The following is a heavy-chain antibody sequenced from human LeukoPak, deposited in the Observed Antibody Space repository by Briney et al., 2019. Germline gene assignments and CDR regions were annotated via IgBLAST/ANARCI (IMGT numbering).Heavy chain of an antibody. CDR1: GGTFSSYA. Sequence: SVKVSCKASGGTFSSYAISWVRQAPGQGLEWMGGIIPIFGTANYAQKFQGRVTITADKSTSTAYMELSSLRSEDTAVYYCATGGYSGYDYFPGYWGQGTLVTVSS. D-gene: IGHD5-12*01. V-gene: IGHV1-69*06. CDR2: IIPIFGTA. J-gene: IGHJ4*02. CDR3: ATGGYSGYDYFPGY.